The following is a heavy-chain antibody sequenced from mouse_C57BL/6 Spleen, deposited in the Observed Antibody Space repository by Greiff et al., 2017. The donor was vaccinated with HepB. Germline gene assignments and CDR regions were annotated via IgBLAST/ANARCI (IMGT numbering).Heavy chain of an antibody. CDR1: GYTFTSYW. J-gene: IGHJ1*03. Sequence: QVQLQQPGTELVKPGASVKLSCKASGYTFTSYWMHWVKQRPGQGLEWIGNINPSNGGTNYNEKFKSKATLTVDKSSSTADMQLSSLTSEDSAVYYCATSPLYYYGSSHWYFDVWGTGTTVTVSS. CDR2: INPSNGGT. V-gene: IGHV1-53*01. CDR3: ATSPLYYYGSSHWYFDV. D-gene: IGHD1-1*01.